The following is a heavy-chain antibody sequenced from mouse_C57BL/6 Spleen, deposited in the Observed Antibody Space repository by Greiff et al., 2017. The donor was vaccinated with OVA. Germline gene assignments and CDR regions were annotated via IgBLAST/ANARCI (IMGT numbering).Heavy chain of an antibody. CDR3: ARRAYYSNYDGYFDV. V-gene: IGHV1-42*01. CDR2: INPSTGGT. CDR1: GYSFTGYY. Sequence: VQLQQSGPELVKPGASVKISCKASGYSFTGYYMNWVKQSPEKSLEWIGEINPSTGGTTYNQKFKAKATLTVDKSSSTAYRQLKSLTSEDSAVYYCARRAYYSNYDGYFDVWGTGTTVTVSS. J-gene: IGHJ1*03. D-gene: IGHD2-5*01.